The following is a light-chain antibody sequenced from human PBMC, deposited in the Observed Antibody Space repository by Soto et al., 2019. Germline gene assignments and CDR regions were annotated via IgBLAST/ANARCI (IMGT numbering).Light chain of an antibody. V-gene: IGKV3D-15*01. CDR2: DAS. J-gene: IGKJ4*01. CDR1: QSVSSY. Sequence: LALSPQEKSTVSCRASQSVSSYLAWYQQKPGQAPRLLIYDASNRATGIPNRFSGSGSGTEFTLTIRSLQSVDFAVYYCQQYDNWPLTLGGGTKVDI. CDR3: QQYDNWPLT.